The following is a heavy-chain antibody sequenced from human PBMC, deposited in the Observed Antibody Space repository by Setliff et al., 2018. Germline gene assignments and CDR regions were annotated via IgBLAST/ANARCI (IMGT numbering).Heavy chain of an antibody. CDR3: AQTKGFVDGYLDP. D-gene: IGHD2-21*02. J-gene: IGHJ5*02. Sequence: ASVKVSCKASADTFTGYYVHWVRQAPGQGLEWMGWINGNCGVTKYAQKFQGRVTMTSETSISIVYMDLIRLTSDDTAVYYCAQTKGFVDGYLDPWGQGTLVTVSS. V-gene: IGHV1-2*02. CDR2: INGNCGVT. CDR1: ADTFTGYY.